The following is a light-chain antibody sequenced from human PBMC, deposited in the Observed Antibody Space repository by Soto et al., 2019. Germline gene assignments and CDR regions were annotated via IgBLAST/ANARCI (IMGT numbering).Light chain of an antibody. Sequence: QSVLTQPPSVSGAPGQRVTISCTGSSSNIGAGYDVHWYQQLPGTAPKLLIYCNSNRPSGVPDRFSGSKSGTSASLAITGLQAEDEADYYCHSYDSSLSISGVFGGGTKLTVL. CDR1: SSNIGAGYD. J-gene: IGLJ2*01. CDR2: CNS. V-gene: IGLV1-40*01. CDR3: HSYDSSLSISGV.